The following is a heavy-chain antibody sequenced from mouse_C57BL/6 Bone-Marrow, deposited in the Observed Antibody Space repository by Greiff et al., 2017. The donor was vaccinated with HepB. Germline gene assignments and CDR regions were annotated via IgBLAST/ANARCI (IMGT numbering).Heavy chain of an antibody. CDR3: ARNMDYYGSLWFAY. CDR1: GFSLTSYA. D-gene: IGHD1-1*01. Sequence: VKLMESGPGLVAPSQSLSITCTVSGFSLTSYAISWVRQPPGKGLEWLGVIWTGGGTNYNSALKSRLSISKDNSKSQVFLKMNSLQTDDTARYYWARNMDYYGSLWFAYWGQGTLVTVSA. V-gene: IGHV2-9-1*01. J-gene: IGHJ3*01. CDR2: IWTGGGT.